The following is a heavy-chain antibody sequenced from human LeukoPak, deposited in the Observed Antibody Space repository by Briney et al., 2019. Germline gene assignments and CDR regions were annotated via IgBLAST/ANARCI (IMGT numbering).Heavy chain of an antibody. CDR2: INPSARNV. J-gene: IGHJ4*02. CDR3: AKGLERESRLDS. V-gene: IGHV1-46*01. CDR1: GYTFSSYY. Sequence: ASVKVSCKAFGYTFSSYYIHWVRQAPGQGLEWMGMINPSARNVNYAHKFQGRVNMTRDMPTSTAYMELSSLSFEDTAFYYCAKGLERESRLDSWGQGTLVTVSS. D-gene: IGHD1-1*01.